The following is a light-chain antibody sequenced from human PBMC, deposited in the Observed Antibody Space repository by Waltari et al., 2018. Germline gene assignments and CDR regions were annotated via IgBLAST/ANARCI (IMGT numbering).Light chain of an antibody. CDR1: QSVRNY. Sequence: EVVLTQSPATLSLSPGERATLSCRASQSVRNYLDWYQQKPGQAPRLLIYDASNRATGIPARFSGSGSVTDFTLTIISLEPEDFAVYYCQQRTNWPLTFGGGTKVEIK. CDR3: QQRTNWPLT. V-gene: IGKV3-11*01. CDR2: DAS. J-gene: IGKJ4*01.